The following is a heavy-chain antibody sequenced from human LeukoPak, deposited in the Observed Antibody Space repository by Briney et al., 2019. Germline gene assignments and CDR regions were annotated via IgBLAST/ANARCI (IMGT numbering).Heavy chain of an antibody. CDR2: IVVGSGNT. J-gene: IGHJ4*02. D-gene: IGHD2-15*01. CDR1: GFTFTSSA. V-gene: IGHV1-58*02. Sequence: SVKVSCTASGFTFTSSAMQWVRQARGQRLEWIGWIVVGSGNTNYAQKFQERVTITRDMSTSTAYMELSSLRSEDTAVYYCAAIVRGRYCSGGSCYAQDYWGQGTLVTVSS. CDR3: AAIVRGRYCSGGSCYAQDY.